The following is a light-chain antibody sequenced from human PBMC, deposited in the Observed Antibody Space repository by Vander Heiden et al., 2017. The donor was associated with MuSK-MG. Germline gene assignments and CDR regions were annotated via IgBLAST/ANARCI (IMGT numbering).Light chain of an antibody. CDR1: QGISNW. CDR2: AAS. CDR3: QEANSFRIT. V-gene: IGKV1-12*01. Sequence: DIQMTQSPSSVSASVGDRVTITCRASQGISNWLAWYQRKPGKAPKLLIYAASSLHIGVPSRFSGSASGTDFTLTISILHPEDFATYYCQEANSFRITFGQGTRLEIK. J-gene: IGKJ5*01.